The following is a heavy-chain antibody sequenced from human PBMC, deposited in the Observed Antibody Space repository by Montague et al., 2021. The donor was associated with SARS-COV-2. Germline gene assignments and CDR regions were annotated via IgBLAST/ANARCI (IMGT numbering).Heavy chain of an antibody. CDR3: ARQSGRLWGIAVAGAFDY. V-gene: IGHV4-59*08. Sequence: SETLSLTRTVFGGSISSYYWSWIRQPPGKGLEWIGYIYYSGSTNYNPSLKSRVTISVDTSKNQFSLKLSSVTAADTAVYYCARQSGRLWGIAVAGAFDYWGQGTLVTVSS. D-gene: IGHD6-19*01. J-gene: IGHJ4*02. CDR1: GGSISSYY. CDR2: IYYSGST.